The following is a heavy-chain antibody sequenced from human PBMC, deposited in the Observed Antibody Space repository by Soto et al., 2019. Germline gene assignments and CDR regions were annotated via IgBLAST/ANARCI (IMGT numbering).Heavy chain of an antibody. Sequence: ASVKVSCKAPRDTFTSYYINWVRQAPGQGLEWIGVINPHGGSTVYAQKFQGRVTMTRNTSISTAYMELSSLRSEDTAVYYCARGIRRNTIFGVAFPSNFRYWGQGTLVTVSS. CDR3: ARGIRRNTIFGVAFPSNFRY. V-gene: IGHV1-8*01. D-gene: IGHD3-3*01. CDR1: RDTFTSYY. J-gene: IGHJ4*02. CDR2: INPHGGST.